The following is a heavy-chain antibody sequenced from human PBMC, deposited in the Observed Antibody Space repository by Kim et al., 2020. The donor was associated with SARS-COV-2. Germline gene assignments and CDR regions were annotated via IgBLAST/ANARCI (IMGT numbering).Heavy chain of an antibody. J-gene: IGHJ6*02. Sequence: GGSLRLSCAASGFTFSSYSMNWVRQAPGKGLEWVSYISSSSSTIYYADSVKGRFTISRDNAKNSLYLQMNSLRDEDTAVYYCARAWTTIFGVVIENYYYYGMDVRGQGTTVTVSS. CDR3: ARAWTTIFGVVIENYYYYGMDV. V-gene: IGHV3-48*02. CDR2: ISSSSSTI. D-gene: IGHD3-3*01. CDR1: GFTFSSYS.